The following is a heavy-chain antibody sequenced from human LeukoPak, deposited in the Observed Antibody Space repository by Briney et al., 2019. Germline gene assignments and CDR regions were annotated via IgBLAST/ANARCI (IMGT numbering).Heavy chain of an antibody. D-gene: IGHD6-19*01. J-gene: IGHJ5*02. CDR2: IYYSGST. CDR1: GGSISSYY. CDR3: ASEVAAPANWFGP. V-gene: IGHV4-59*01. Sequence: PSETLSLTCTVSGGSISSYYWSWIRQPPGKGLEWIGYIYYSGSTNYNPSLKSRVTISVDTSKNQFSLKLSSVTAADTAVYYCASEVAAPANWFGPWGLGTLVTVSS.